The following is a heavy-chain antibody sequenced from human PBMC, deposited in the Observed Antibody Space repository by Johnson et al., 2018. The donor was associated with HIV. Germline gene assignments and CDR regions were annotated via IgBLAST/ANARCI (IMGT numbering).Heavy chain of an antibody. J-gene: IGHJ3*02. D-gene: IGHD1-26*01. CDR2: IWYDGSNK. CDR3: AKDDLGASGAFDI. V-gene: IGHV3-33*06. CDR1: GFTFSSYG. Sequence: QVQLVESGGGVVQPGRSLRLSCAASGFTFSSYGMHWVRQAPGKGLEWVAFIWYDGSNKYYADSVKGRFTISRDNSKNTLYLQMNSLRAEDTAVYYCAKDDLGASGAFDIWGQGTMVTVSS.